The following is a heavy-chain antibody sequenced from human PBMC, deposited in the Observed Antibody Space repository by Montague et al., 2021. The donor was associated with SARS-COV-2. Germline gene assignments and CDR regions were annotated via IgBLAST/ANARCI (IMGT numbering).Heavy chain of an antibody. D-gene: IGHD3-10*01. J-gene: IGHJ6*02. CDR3: ARDDIVLQGVTKGMDV. CDR1: GGSFSGYH. Sequence: SETLSLTCAVYGGSFSGYHWSWIRQPPGKGLEWIGEISHSGSTNYNPSLKSRVTISIDTSKSQFSLKLSSVTAADTAVYYCARDDIVLQGVTKGMDVWGQGTTVTVSS. V-gene: IGHV4-34*01. CDR2: ISHSGST.